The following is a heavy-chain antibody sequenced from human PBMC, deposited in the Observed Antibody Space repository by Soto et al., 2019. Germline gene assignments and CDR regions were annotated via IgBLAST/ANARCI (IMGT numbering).Heavy chain of an antibody. CDR3: ARDHGKGSHYYYGMDV. CDR1: GYTFTGYY. J-gene: IGHJ6*02. V-gene: IGHV1-2*04. CDR2: INPNSGGT. D-gene: IGHD4-17*01. Sequence: ASVKVSCKASGYTFTGYYMHWVRQAPGQGLEWMGWINPNSGGTNYAQKFQGWVTMTRDTSISTAYMELSRLRSDDTAVYYCARDHGKGSHYYYGMDVWGQGTTVTVSS.